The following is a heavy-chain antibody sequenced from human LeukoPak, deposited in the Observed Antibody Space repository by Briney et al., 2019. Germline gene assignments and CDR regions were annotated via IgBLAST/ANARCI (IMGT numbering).Heavy chain of an antibody. J-gene: IGHJ4*02. D-gene: IGHD6-19*01. CDR2: LSGRGDST. V-gene: IGHV3-23*01. CDR3: AKDQTVAGTYDS. Sequence: PGGSLRLSCVASGFSFNTNAMTWVRQAPGQGLEWVSSLSGRGDSTLYADSVKGRFTISRDKSENTLHLQMNSLRAEDTAIYYCAKDQTVAGTYDSWGRGTLVIVSS. CDR1: GFSFNTNA.